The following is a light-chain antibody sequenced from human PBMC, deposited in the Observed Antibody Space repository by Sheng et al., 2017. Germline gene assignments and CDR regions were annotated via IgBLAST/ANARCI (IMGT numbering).Light chain of an antibody. Sequence: QSALTQPASVSGSPGQSITISCTGTSNDVGGYDYVSWYQQHPGKAPKLIIYDVNNRPSGVSDRFSSSKSGNTASLTISGLQAEDEADYYCSSYTSSSTTVFGTGTKVTV. J-gene: IGLJ1*01. CDR2: DVN. CDR3: SSYTSSSTTV. V-gene: IGLV2-14*03. CDR1: SNDVGGYDY.